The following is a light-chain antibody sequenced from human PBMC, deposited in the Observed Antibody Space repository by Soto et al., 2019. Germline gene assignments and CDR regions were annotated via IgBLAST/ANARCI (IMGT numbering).Light chain of an antibody. J-gene: IGKJ1*01. CDR1: QSVSSS. V-gene: IGKV3-20*01. CDR3: QHYGSSRT. Sequence: EIVLTQSPGTLYLSTGERATLSCRASQSVSSSLAWYQQKPGQAPRLLIYGASSRATGIPDRFSGSGSGPDFTLTISRLEPEDFAVYFCQHYGSSRTFGQGTKVEIK. CDR2: GAS.